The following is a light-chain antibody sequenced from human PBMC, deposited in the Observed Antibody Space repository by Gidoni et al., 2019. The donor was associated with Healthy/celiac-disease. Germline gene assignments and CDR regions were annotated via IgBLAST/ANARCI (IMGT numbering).Light chain of an antibody. J-gene: IGKJ1*01. V-gene: IGKV1-39*01. Sequence: DIQMTPSPSSLSASVGDRVTITCRASQSISSYLNWYQQKPGKAPKLLISAASSLQSGVPSRFSGSGSGTDFTLTISSLQPEDFATYYCQQSYSTPPTFXQXTKVEIK. CDR3: QQSYSTPPT. CDR2: AAS. CDR1: QSISSY.